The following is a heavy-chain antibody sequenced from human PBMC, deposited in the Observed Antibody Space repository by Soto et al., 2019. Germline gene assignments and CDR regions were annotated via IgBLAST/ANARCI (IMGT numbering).Heavy chain of an antibody. Sequence: ASVKVSCKASGYTFTSYGISWVRQAPGQGLEWMGWISAYNGNTNYAQKLQGRVTMTTDTSTSTAYMELRSLRSDDTAVYYCAIDLSGYSYGTFVPWGQGTLVNVSS. CDR2: ISAYNGNT. J-gene: IGHJ5*02. CDR1: GYTFTSYG. CDR3: AIDLSGYSYGTFVP. V-gene: IGHV1-18*01. D-gene: IGHD5-18*01.